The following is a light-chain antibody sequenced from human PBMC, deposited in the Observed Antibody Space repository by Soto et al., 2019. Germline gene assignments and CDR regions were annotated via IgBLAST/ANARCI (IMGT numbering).Light chain of an antibody. J-gene: IGKJ4*01. CDR1: QSITGW. CDR3: QQYDVWPPLT. CDR2: DAS. V-gene: IGKV1-5*01. Sequence: DIQMTQSPSTLSASVGDRVTITCRASQSITGWLAWYQQKPGKAPKLLIYDASSLEVGVPSRFSGSGSGTEFTLTISSLQPDDFATYYCQQYDVWPPLTFGGGTKVEIK.